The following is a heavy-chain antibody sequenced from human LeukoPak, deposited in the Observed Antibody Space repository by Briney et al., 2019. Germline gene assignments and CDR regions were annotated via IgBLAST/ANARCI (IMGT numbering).Heavy chain of an antibody. V-gene: IGHV1-18*01. CDR3: ARDPTNEGGDY. Sequence: ASVKVSCKASGYTFTSDGISWVRQAPGQGLEWMGWISAYDGDTIYAQKLQGRVTMTNDTSTSTAYMELRSLRADDAAVYYCARDPTNEGGDYWGQGTLVTVSS. CDR2: ISAYDGDT. D-gene: IGHD3-16*01. CDR1: GYTFTSDG. J-gene: IGHJ4*02.